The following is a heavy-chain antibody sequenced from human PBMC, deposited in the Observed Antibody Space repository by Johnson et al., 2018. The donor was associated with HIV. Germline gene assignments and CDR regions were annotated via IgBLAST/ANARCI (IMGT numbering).Heavy chain of an antibody. D-gene: IGHD6-6*01. J-gene: IGHJ3*02. Sequence: QVQLVESGGGVVQPGGSLRFSCAASGFSFSSYGMHWVRQAPGKGLEWVAFIQYDGSNKYYADSVKGLFTISRDNSKNTLYLQMNSLRAEDTAVYYCARAGSSSSGPRAFDIWGQGTMVTVSS. CDR1: GFSFSSYG. CDR2: IQYDGSNK. CDR3: ARAGSSSSGPRAFDI. V-gene: IGHV3-30*02.